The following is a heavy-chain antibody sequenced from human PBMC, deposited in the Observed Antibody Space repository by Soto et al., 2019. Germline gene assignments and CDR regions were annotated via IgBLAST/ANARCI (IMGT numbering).Heavy chain of an antibody. CDR3: AKESYYYDSSGYYYLPFDY. V-gene: IGHV3-23*01. CDR1: GFTFSSYA. Sequence: GGSLRLSCAASGFTFSSYAMSWVRQAPGKGLEWVSAISGSGGSTYYADSVKGRFTISRDNSKNTLYLQMNSLRAEDTAVYYWAKESYYYDSSGYYYLPFDYWGQGTLVTVSS. CDR2: ISGSGGST. J-gene: IGHJ4*02. D-gene: IGHD3-22*01.